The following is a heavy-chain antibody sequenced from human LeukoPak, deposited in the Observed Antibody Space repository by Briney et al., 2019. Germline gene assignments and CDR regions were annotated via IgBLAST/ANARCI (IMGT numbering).Heavy chain of an antibody. V-gene: IGHV1-69*04. Sequence: ASVKVSCKASGGTFSSYAISWVRQAPGQGLEWMGRIIPILGIANYARKFQGRVTITADKSTSTAYMELSSLRSEDTAVYYCARGYAYNWFDPWGQGTLVTVSS. J-gene: IGHJ5*02. CDR2: IIPILGIA. CDR3: ARGYAYNWFDP. CDR1: GGTFSSYA. D-gene: IGHD2-2*01.